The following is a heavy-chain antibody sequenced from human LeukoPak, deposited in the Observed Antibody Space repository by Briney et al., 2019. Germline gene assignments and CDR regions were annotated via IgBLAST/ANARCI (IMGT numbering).Heavy chain of an antibody. CDR1: GFTFSSYA. CDR2: ISFDGSNK. D-gene: IGHD6-13*01. J-gene: IGHJ4*02. Sequence: GGSLRLSCAASGFTFSSYAMHWFRQAPGKGLEWVAVISFDGSNKYYADSVKGRFTISRDNSKNTLYPQMNSLRAEDTAVYYCARGGPAAGRFDYWGQGTLVTVSS. CDR3: ARGGPAAGRFDY. V-gene: IGHV3-30*14.